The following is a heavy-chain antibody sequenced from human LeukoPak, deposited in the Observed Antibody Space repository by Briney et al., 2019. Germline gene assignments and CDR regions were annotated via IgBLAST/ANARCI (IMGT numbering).Heavy chain of an antibody. CDR3: ARDRLGLPVDY. Sequence: SETLSLTCAVSGGSISTYYWTWIRQPPGKGPEWIGYIYYSGSTNYNPSLKSRVTMSVDASKNQFSLKLNSVTAADTAVYYCARDRLGLPVDYWGRGTLVTVSS. V-gene: IGHV4-59*01. CDR2: IYYSGST. J-gene: IGHJ4*02. CDR1: GGSISTYY. D-gene: IGHD3-16*01.